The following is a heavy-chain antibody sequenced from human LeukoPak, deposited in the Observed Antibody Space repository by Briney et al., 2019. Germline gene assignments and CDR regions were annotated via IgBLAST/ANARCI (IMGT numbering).Heavy chain of an antibody. CDR1: GYTFTSYG. D-gene: IGHD2-2*02. V-gene: IGHV1-18*01. CDR3: ARGGGLYCSSTSCYTPLFDY. J-gene: IGHJ4*02. Sequence: AASVKVSCKASGYTFTSYGISWVRQAPGQGLEWMGWISAYNGNTNYAQKLQGRVTMTTDTSTSTAYMELRSLRSDDTAVYYCARGGGLYCSSTSCYTPLFDYWGQGTLVTVSS. CDR2: ISAYNGNT.